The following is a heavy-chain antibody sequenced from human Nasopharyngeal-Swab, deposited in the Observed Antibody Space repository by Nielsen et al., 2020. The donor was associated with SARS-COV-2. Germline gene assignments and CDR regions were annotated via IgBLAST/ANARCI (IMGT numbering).Heavy chain of an antibody. J-gene: IGHJ5*02. CDR2: INAGNGNT. Sequence: WVRQAPGQRLEWMGWINAGNGNTNYAQKLQGRVTMTTDTSTSTAYMELRSLRSDDTAVYYCARAMRGSSSWDGFDPWGQGTLVTVSS. D-gene: IGHD6-13*01. V-gene: IGHV1-18*01. CDR3: ARAMRGSSSWDGFDP.